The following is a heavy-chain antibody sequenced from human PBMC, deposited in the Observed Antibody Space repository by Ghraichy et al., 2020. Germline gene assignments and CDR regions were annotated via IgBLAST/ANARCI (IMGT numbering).Heavy chain of an antibody. CDR3: ATSPRYYYDSGDAFDI. V-gene: IGHV4-39*01. J-gene: IGHJ3*02. CDR1: GDSVFTCTYY. Sequence: SETLSLTCTVSGDSVFTCTYYWGWIRQPPGKGLEWIGSIYYTGNTYYNPSLKRRVTISVDTSKNQFSLKLTSVTAADTAVYYCATSPRYYYDSGDAFDIWGQGTMVTVSS. D-gene: IGHD3-22*01. CDR2: IYYTGNT.